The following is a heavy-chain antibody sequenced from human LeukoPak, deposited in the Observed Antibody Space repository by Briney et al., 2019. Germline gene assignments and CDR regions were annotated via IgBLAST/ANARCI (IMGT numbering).Heavy chain of an antibody. CDR2: ISTSGSTI. V-gene: IGHV3-48*03. CDR1: GFTFSSYE. Sequence: PGGSLRLSCAASGFTFSSYEMNWVRQAPGKGLDWVSYISTSGSTIYYADSVKGRFTISRDNSKNTLYLQMNSLRAEDTAVYYCARGPSGYHNTGGQGTLVTVSS. J-gene: IGHJ4*02. D-gene: IGHD5-12*01. CDR3: ARGPSGYHNT.